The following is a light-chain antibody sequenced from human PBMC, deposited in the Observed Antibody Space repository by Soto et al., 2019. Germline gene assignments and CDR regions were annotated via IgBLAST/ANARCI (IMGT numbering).Light chain of an antibody. CDR2: DVA. J-gene: IGLJ1*01. CDR3: ASYTSSTTYV. Sequence: QSVLTQPASVSDSPGQSITISCTGTSSDVGGSNFVSWYQQHPGKPPKLIIYDVANRPSGVSNRFSGSKSGSTASLIISRLQTEDEADYYCASYTSSTTYVFGTGTTVTVL. V-gene: IGLV2-14*03. CDR1: SSDVGGSNF.